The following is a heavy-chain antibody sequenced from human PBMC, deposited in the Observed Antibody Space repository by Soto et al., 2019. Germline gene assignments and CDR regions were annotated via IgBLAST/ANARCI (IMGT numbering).Heavy chain of an antibody. CDR2: IFSTGST. CDR1: GGFVNSVNNY. J-gene: IGHJ5*02. D-gene: IGHD3-3*01. CDR3: ARGPFASFGVADPPVGWFDP. V-gene: IGHV4-30-4*01. Sequence: QVHLQESGPGLVKPSQTLSLTCTVSGGFVNSVNNYWSWIRQPPGKGLELLGYIFSTGSTYYNPSLRSRVAISRGTAKNRFSLKLTSVTAADTAVYCCARGPFASFGVADPPVGWFDPWGQGTLVTVSS.